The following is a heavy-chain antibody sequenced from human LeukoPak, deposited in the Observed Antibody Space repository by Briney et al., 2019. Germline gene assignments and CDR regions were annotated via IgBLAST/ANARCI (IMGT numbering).Heavy chain of an antibody. CDR1: GFTVSSNY. D-gene: IGHD3-22*01. J-gene: IGHJ4*02. CDR3: ARTPSPYDSSGYYDFDY. Sequence: GGSLRLSCAASGFTVSSNYMSWVRQAPGKGLEWVSVIYSGGSTYYADSVKGRFTISRDNSKNTLYLQMNSLRAEDTAVYYCARTPSPYDSSGYYDFDYWGLGTLVTISS. V-gene: IGHV3-66*01. CDR2: IYSGGST.